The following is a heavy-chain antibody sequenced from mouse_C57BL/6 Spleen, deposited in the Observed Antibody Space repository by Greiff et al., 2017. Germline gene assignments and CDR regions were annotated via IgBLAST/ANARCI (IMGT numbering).Heavy chain of an antibody. CDR1: GFSLSTFGMG. Sequence: QVTLKVSGPGILQPSQTLSLTCSFSGFSLSTFGMGVGWIRQPSGKGLEWLAHIWWDDDKYYNPALKRRLTISKDTSKNQVFLKIANVDTADTATYYCARMRYYGSSHYYAMDYWGQGTSVTVSS. V-gene: IGHV8-8*01. CDR3: ARMRYYGSSHYYAMDY. D-gene: IGHD1-1*01. J-gene: IGHJ4*01. CDR2: IWWDDDK.